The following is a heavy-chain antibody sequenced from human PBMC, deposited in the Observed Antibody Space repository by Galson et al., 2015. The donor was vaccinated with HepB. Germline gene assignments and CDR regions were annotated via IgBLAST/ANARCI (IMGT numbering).Heavy chain of an antibody. D-gene: IGHD6-13*01. Sequence: SVKVSCKASGYTFTGYHMHWVRQAPGQGLEWMGGIIPIFGTANYAQKFQGRVTITADESTSTAYMELSSLRSEDTAVYYCAREGGYSSSWYANWFDPWGQGTLVTVSS. J-gene: IGHJ5*02. CDR3: AREGGYSSSWYANWFDP. CDR2: IIPIFGTA. V-gene: IGHV1-69*13. CDR1: GYTFTGYH.